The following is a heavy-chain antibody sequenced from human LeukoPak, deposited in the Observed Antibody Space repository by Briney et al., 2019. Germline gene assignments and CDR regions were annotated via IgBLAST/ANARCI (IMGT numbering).Heavy chain of an antibody. CDR1: GFTFSSDW. Sequence: GGSLRLSCAASGFTFSSDWMHWVRQGPGKGLVWVSRINSDGSSTSYADSVKGRFTISRDNAKNTLYLQMNSLRAEDTAVYYSARVKISTVRGHQFDPWGQGTLVTVSS. CDR3: ARVKISTVRGHQFDP. J-gene: IGHJ5*02. CDR2: INSDGSST. D-gene: IGHD3-10*01. V-gene: IGHV3-74*01.